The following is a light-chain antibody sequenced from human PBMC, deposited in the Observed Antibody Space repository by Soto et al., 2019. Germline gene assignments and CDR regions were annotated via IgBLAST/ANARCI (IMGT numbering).Light chain of an antibody. CDR3: QQFDGTLWT. J-gene: IGKJ1*01. V-gene: IGKV3-20*01. CDR2: DAS. Sequence: SLLTRTPRAPSLSPNERATLSCIASQSVSSTHLAWYQQKPGQAPRLLIYDASSRATGIPDRFSGSGSGTDFTLTISRLEPEDFAVYCCQQFDGTLWTFGQGTKVDIK. CDR1: QSVSSTH.